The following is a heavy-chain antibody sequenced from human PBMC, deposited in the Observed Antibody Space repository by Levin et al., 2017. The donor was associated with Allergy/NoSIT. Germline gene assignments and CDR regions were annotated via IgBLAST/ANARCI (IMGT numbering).Heavy chain of an antibody. CDR1: GGSFNSYC. CDR2: ISFSGSS. Sequence: SETLSLSCNVSGGSFNSYCWSWVRQPPGKGLEWIGYISFSGSSNYNPSLKSRVTISADTSKNQFSLKLTSVTAADTAMYYCARGPALLFYDFWSGPEVDGMDVWGQGTTVTVSS. CDR3: ARGPALLFYDFWSGPEVDGMDV. V-gene: IGHV4-59*01. D-gene: IGHD3-3*01. J-gene: IGHJ6*02.